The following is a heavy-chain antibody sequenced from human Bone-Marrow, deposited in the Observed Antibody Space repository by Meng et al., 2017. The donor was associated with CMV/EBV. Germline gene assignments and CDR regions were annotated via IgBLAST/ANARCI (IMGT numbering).Heavy chain of an antibody. V-gene: IGHV3-74*01. CDR2: INTDGSST. D-gene: IGHD6-13*01. CDR3: AREGIAAAGTYYYYYGMDV. CDR1: GFAFSRYW. Sequence: GESLKISCAASGFAFSRYWMHWVRQAPGKGLVWVSSINTDGSSTTYADSVKGRFTISRDNAKNSLYLQMNSLRAEDTAVYYCAREGIAAAGTYYYYYGMDVWGQGTTVTVSS. J-gene: IGHJ6*02.